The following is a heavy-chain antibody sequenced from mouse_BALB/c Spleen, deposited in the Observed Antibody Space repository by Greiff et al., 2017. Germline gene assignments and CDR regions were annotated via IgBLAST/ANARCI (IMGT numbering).Heavy chain of an antibody. CDR2: IWGDGST. CDR3: AREDGSSHFDD. V-gene: IGHV2-6-7*01. CDR1: GFSLTGYG. D-gene: IGHD1-1*01. J-gene: IGHJ2*01. Sequence: VQLQESGPGLVAPSQSLSITCTVSGFSLTGYGVNWVRQPPGKGLEWLGMIWGDGSTDYNSALKSRLSISKDNSKSQVFLKMNSLQTDDTARYYCAREDGSSHFDDWGQGTTLTVSS.